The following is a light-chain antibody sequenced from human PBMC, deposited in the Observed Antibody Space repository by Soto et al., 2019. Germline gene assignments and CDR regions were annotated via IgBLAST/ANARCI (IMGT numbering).Light chain of an antibody. CDR2: DVS. J-gene: IGLJ2*01. V-gene: IGLV2-14*01. CDR3: SSYTSSSTYVV. CDR1: SSDVGGYNY. Sequence: QSALTQPASVSGSPGQSITISCTGTSSDVGGYNYVSWYQQHPGKAPKLMIYDVSTRPSGVSNPFSGSKSGNTASLTISGLQAEDEADYYCSSYTSSSTYVVFGGGTKLTVL.